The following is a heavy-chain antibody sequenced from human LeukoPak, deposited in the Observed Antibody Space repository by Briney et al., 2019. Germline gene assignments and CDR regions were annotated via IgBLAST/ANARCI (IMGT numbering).Heavy chain of an antibody. CDR2: ISYDGSNK. CDR3: ARATGYSSSLSFDY. J-gene: IGHJ4*02. V-gene: IGHV3-30*04. D-gene: IGHD6-6*01. CDR1: GFTFSSYA. Sequence: GGSLRLSCAASGFTFSSYAMHWVRQAPGKGLEWVAVISYDGSNKYYADSVKGRFTISRDNSKNTLYLQMNSLRAEDTAVYYCARATGYSSSLSFDYWGQGTLVTVSS.